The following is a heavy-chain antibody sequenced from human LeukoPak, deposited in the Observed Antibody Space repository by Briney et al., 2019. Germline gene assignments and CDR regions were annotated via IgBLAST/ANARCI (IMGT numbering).Heavy chain of an antibody. V-gene: IGHV3-21*04. CDR3: ASGLYYYYYMDV. CDR2: ISSSSSYI. CDR1: GFTFSSYS. Sequence: PGGSLRLSCAASGFTFSSYSMNWVRQAPGKGLEWVSSISSSSSYIYYADSVKGRFTISRDNAKNSLYLQMNSLRAEDTAVYYCASGLYYYYYMDVWGKGTTVTVSS. J-gene: IGHJ6*03.